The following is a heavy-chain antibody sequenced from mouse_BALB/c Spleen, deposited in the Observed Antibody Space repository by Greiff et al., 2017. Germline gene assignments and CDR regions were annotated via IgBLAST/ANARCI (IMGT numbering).Heavy chain of an antibody. CDR1: GYTFTDYE. D-gene: IGHD1-1*01. V-gene: IGHV1-15*01. Sequence: VQGVESGAELVRPGASVTLSCKASGYTFTDYEMHWVKQTPVHGLEWIGAIDPETGGTAYNQKFKGKATLTADKSSSTAYMELRSLTSEDSAVYYCTRSTTVVATRYYFDYWGQGTTLTVSS. J-gene: IGHJ2*01. CDR2: IDPETGGT. CDR3: TRSTTVVATRYYFDY.